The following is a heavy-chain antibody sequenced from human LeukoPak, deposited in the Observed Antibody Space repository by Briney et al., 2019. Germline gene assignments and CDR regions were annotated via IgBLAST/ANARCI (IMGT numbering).Heavy chain of an antibody. CDR1: GYTFTSYY. J-gene: IGHJ6*03. V-gene: IGHV1-46*01. D-gene: IGHD3-3*01. Sequence: ASVKVSCKASGYTFTSYYMHGVRQAPGQGLEWMGIINPRGGSTCYAQKFQGRVTMTRDMSTSTVYMELSSLRSEDTAVYYCARASYDFWSGYYSISTLYSYYYYMDVWGKGTTVTVSS. CDR3: ARASYDFWSGYYSISTLYSYYYYMDV. CDR2: INPRGGST.